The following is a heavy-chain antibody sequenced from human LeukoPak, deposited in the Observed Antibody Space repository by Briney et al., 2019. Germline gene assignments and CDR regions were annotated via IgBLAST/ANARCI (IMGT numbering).Heavy chain of an antibody. Sequence: SETLSLTCTVSGGSISSSSYYWGWIRQPPGKGLEWIGSIYYSGSTYYNPSLKSRVTISVDTSKNQFSLKLSSVTAADTAVYYCARRSGAFDIWGQGAMVTVSS. V-gene: IGHV4-39*01. J-gene: IGHJ3*02. CDR1: GGSISSSSYY. CDR2: IYYSGST. CDR3: ARRSGAFDI. D-gene: IGHD6-25*01.